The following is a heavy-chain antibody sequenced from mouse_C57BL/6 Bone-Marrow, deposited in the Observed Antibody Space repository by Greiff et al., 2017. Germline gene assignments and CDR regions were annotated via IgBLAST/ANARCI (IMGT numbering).Heavy chain of an antibody. V-gene: IGHV1-69*01. J-gene: IGHJ3*01. CDR1: GYTFTSYW. D-gene: IGHD2-3*01. CDR2: IDPSDSYT. CDR3: ARGGLLHY. Sequence: VQLQQPGAELVMPGASVKLSCKASGYTFTSYWMHWVKQRPGQGLEWIGEIDPSDSYTNYNQKFKGKSTLTGDKSSSTAYMQLSSLTSEDSAVYCFARGGLLHYWGQGTLVTVSA.